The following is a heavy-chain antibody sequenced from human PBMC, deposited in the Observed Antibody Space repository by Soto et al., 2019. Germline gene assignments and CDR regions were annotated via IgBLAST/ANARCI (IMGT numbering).Heavy chain of an antibody. J-gene: IGHJ4*02. Sequence: QVQLVQSGAEVKKPGASVKVSCKASGYTFTSYAMHWVRQAPGQRLEWMGWINTGNGNTQYSQKFQGRATITRYTSASTAYMELSSLRAEDTAVYYCATVTCSGGGCYSFHVEYWGQGPLVTVSS. V-gene: IGHV1-3*04. D-gene: IGHD2-15*01. CDR2: INTGNGNT. CDR1: GYTFTSYA. CDR3: ATVTCSGGGCYSFHVEY.